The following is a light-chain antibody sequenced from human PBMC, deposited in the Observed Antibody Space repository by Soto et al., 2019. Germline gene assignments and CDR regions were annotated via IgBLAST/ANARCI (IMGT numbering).Light chain of an antibody. CDR3: QQYNTYVWT. CDR2: KAS. J-gene: IGKJ1*01. Sequence: DIQMTQSPSTLSASVGDRFTITCRANQSVSTWLAWYQQKPGKAPKLLIYKASSLESGVPSRFSGSASGTEFTLTISSLQPDDFATYYCQQYNTYVWTFGQGTKVEVK. V-gene: IGKV1-5*03. CDR1: QSVSTW.